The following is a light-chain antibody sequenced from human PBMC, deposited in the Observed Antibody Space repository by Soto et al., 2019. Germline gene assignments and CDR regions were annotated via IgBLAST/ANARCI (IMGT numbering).Light chain of an antibody. CDR2: ATS. Sequence: IPMSQSPSSLSASVGDRITITCRASHSISTYLNWYQQNPGKAPNLLIYATSTLQSGVPSRFSGSGAGTEFTLTSSSLQPDDFASYCCQQYNSYWTFGQGTKVDIK. CDR3: QQYNSYWT. J-gene: IGKJ1*01. CDR1: HSISTY. V-gene: IGKV1-5*01.